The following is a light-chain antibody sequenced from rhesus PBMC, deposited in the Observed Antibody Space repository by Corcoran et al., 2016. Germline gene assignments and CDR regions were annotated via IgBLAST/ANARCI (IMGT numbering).Light chain of an antibody. Sequence: EIVMTQSPATLSLSPGETATISCRTSQSVSSYVAWYQQKPGQAPRLLIYGASSRATGIPDRFSGSGSGTDFTLTISSLEPEDFAVYYCQETSNLTWTFGQGTKVEIK. V-gene: IGKV3-31*02. CDR2: GAS. CDR1: QSVSSY. J-gene: IGKJ1*01. CDR3: QETSNLTWT.